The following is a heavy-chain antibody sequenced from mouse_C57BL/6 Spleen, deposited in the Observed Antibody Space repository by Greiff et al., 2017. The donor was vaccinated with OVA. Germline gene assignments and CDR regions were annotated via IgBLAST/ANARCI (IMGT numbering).Heavy chain of an antibody. Sequence: VQLQQSGAELVRPGASVKLSCKASGYTFTDYYINWVKQRPGQGLEWIARIYPGSGNTYYNEKFKGKATLTAEKSSRTAYMQLSSLTSEDSAVYFCARSGYYYGSSYFDYWGQGTTLTVSS. CDR1: GYTFTDYY. CDR2: IYPGSGNT. V-gene: IGHV1-76*01. J-gene: IGHJ2*01. CDR3: ARSGYYYGSSYFDY. D-gene: IGHD1-1*01.